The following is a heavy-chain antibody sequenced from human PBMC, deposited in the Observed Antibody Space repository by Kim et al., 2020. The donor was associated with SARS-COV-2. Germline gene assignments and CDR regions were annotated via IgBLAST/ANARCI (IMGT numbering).Heavy chain of an antibody. D-gene: IGHD3-10*01. Sequence: GGSLRLSCAASGFTFSSYAMHWVRQAPGKGLEWVAVISYDGSNKYYADSVKGRFTISRDNSKNTLYLQMNSLRAEDTAVYYCARGAGLWFGDLLYYFDYWGQGTLVTVSS. V-gene: IGHV3-30*04. CDR2: ISYDGSNK. CDR1: GFTFSSYA. J-gene: IGHJ4*02. CDR3: ARGAGLWFGDLLYYFDY.